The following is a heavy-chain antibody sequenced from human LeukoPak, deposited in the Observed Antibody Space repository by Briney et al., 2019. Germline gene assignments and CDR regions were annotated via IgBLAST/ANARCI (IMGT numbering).Heavy chain of an antibody. V-gene: IGHV4-59*01. CDR1: GGSISSYY. D-gene: IGHD4-17*01. CDR2: IYYSGST. J-gene: IGHJ4*02. CDR3: ARGIGDFRRPYFDY. Sequence: SETLSLTCTVSGGSISSYYWSWIRQPPGKGLEWIGYIYYSGSTNYNPSLKSRVTISVDTSKNQFSLKLSSVTAADTAVYYCARGIGDFRRPYFDYWGQRTLVTVSS.